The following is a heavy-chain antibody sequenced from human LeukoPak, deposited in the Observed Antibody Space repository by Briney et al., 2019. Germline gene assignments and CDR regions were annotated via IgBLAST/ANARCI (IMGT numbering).Heavy chain of an antibody. CDR3: ARPQYYYDSSGDDAFDI. Sequence: GGSLRLSCAASGVTASSNYMSWVRQARVKGLEWVSVIYSGGGTYYADSVKGRFSISRDNAKNTLYLQMNSLRAEDTAVYYCARPQYYYDSSGDDAFDIWGQGTMVTVSS. V-gene: IGHV3-66*01. CDR2: IYSGGGT. CDR1: GVTASSNY. D-gene: IGHD3-22*01. J-gene: IGHJ3*02.